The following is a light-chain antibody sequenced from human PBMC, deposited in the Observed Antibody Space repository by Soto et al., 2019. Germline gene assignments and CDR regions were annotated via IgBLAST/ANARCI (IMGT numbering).Light chain of an antibody. CDR2: DST. CDR1: QSIHTS. J-gene: IGKJ5*01. V-gene: IGKV3-20*01. Sequence: VLTQSPDTLSLSPGERGTLSCRASQSIHTSLAWYQQKSGKPPRLVIYDSTLRANGIPDRFSGSGSGTDFTLTISRLEPEDFAVYYFQQYGSSPVTFGQGTRLEIK. CDR3: QQYGSSPVT.